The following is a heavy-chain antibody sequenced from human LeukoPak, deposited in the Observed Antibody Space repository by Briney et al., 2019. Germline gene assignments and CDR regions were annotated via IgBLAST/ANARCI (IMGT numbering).Heavy chain of an antibody. D-gene: IGHD6-13*01. J-gene: IGHJ4*02. CDR3: ARGGSFISLLGY. CDR1: GGSFSGYY. V-gene: IGHV4-59*01. CDR2: IYYSGTT. Sequence: SETLSLTCAVYGGSFSGYYWSWIRQPPGKGLEWIGYIYYSGTTNYNPSLKSRVTMSVDTSNNQLSLKLSSVTAADTAVYYCARGGSFISLLGYWGQGTLVTVSS.